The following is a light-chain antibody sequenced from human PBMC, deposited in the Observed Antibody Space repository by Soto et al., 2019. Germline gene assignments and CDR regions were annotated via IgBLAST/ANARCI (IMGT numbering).Light chain of an antibody. Sequence: DIVLTQSPGTLSLSPGERATLSCRASQSIGTNLAWYQQKPGQAPRLLIYDASNRTTGIPAGFSGSGSATDFTLTIGSLEPEDSAVYFCQQRSKCPLTFGGGTRVEIK. J-gene: IGKJ4*02. CDR1: QSIGTN. V-gene: IGKV3-11*01. CDR3: QQRSKCPLT. CDR2: DAS.